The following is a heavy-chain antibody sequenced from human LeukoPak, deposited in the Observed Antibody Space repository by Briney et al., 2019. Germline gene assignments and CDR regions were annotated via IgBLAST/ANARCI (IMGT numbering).Heavy chain of an antibody. V-gene: IGHV3-23*01. CDR1: GFTFSSYA. D-gene: IGHD3-22*01. CDR3: AKVVVGGSGCFDY. CDR2: ISGSGGST. Sequence: GRSLRLTCAASGFTFSSYAMSWVRQAPGKGLEWVSAISGSGGSTYYADSVKGRFTISRDNSKNTLYLQMNSLRAEDTAVYYCAKVVVGGSGCFDYWGQGTLVTVSS. J-gene: IGHJ4*02.